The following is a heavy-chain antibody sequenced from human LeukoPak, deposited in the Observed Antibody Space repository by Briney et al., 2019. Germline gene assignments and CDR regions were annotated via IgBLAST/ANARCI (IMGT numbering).Heavy chain of an antibody. V-gene: IGHV3-23*01. CDR1: GFTFSSYA. Sequence: AGGSLRLSCAASGFTFSSYAMSWVRQAPGKGLEWVSAISGSGGSTYYADSVKGRFTISRDNSKNTLYLQMNSLRAEDTAVYYCVKDGTELYYFDYWGQGTLVTVSS. D-gene: IGHD3/OR15-3a*01. J-gene: IGHJ4*02. CDR2: ISGSGGST. CDR3: VKDGTELYYFDY.